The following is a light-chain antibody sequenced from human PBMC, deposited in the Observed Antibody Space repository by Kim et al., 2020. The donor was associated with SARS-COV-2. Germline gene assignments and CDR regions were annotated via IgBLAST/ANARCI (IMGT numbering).Light chain of an antibody. J-gene: IGLJ3*02. Sequence: RQPATLTYTGNSNNVGLQGAAWLQQHQGHPPKLLSYRDTNRPSGISERLSASRSGSTASLTITGLQPEDEADYSCPAWDSSLSSWLFCGGTQLTVL. CDR1: SNNVGLQG. CDR3: PAWDSSLSSWL. CDR2: RDT. V-gene: IGLV10-54*01.